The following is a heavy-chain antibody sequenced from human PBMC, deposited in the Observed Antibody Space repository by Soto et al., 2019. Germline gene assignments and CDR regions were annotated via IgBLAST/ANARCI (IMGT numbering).Heavy chain of an antibody. CDR2: VIPILGMA. CDR1: EGTFNSYT. J-gene: IGHJ4*02. D-gene: IGHD3-10*01. V-gene: IGHV1-69*02. Sequence: QVQLVQSGAEVKKPGSSVKVSCTASEGTFNSYTISWVRQAPGQGLEWMGRVIPILGMADFAQRFQGRVMITADKSTSTAYMMLSSLRSDDTAIYYCATNYGSGSTHFAYWGQGTQVTVSS. CDR3: ATNYGSGSTHFAY.